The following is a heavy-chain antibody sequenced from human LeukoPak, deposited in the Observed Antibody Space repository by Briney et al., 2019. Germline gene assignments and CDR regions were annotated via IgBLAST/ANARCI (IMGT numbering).Heavy chain of an antibody. V-gene: IGHV7-4-1*02. D-gene: IGHD6-19*01. CDR1: GYTFTSYG. Sequence: VKVSCKASGYTFTSYGISWVRQAPGQGLEWMGWINTNTGNPTYAQGFTGRFVFSLDTSVSTAYLQISSLKAEDTAVYYCARAILYSSGWYVGDAFDIWGQGTMVTVSS. CDR2: INTNTGNP. J-gene: IGHJ3*02. CDR3: ARAILYSSGWYVGDAFDI.